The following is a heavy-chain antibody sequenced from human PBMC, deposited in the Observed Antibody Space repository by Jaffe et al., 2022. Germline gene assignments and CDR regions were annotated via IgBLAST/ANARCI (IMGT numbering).Heavy chain of an antibody. CDR3: ARDLVGVGRGSGNAFDI. V-gene: IGHV4-30-2*01. J-gene: IGHJ3*02. Sequence: QLQLQESGSGLVKPSQTLSLTCAVSGGSISSGGYSWSWIRQPPGKGLEWIGYIYHSGSTYYNPSLKSRVTISVDRSKNQFSLKLSSVTAADTAVYYCARDLVGVGRGSGNAFDIWGQGTMVTVSS. CDR1: GGSISSGGYS. CDR2: IYHSGST. D-gene: IGHD6-6*01.